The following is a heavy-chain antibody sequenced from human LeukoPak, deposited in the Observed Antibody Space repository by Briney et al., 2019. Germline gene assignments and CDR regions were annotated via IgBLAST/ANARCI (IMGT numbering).Heavy chain of an antibody. V-gene: IGHV4-39*01. J-gene: IGHJ6*03. D-gene: IGHD4-17*01. CDR2: IYYSGST. CDR3: ARRYGDYYYYMDV. CDR1: GGSISSSSYF. Sequence: SETLSLTCTVSGGSISSSSYFWGWIRQPPGKGLELIGSIYYSGSTYYNPSLKSRVTLSVDTSKNQFSLKLSSVTAADTAVYYCARRYGDYYYYMDVWGKGTTVTVSS.